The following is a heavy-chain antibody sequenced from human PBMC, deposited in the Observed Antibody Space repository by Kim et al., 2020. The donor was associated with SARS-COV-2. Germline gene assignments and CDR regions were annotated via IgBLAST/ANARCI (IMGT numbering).Heavy chain of an antibody. D-gene: IGHD3-22*01. J-gene: IGHJ4*02. Sequence: PSLKSRVTMSVEKSKNQFSLKLSSVTAADTAVYYCARSYDSSGYYFYVDYWGQGTLVTVSS. CDR3: ARSYDSSGYYFYVDY. V-gene: IGHV4-4*02.